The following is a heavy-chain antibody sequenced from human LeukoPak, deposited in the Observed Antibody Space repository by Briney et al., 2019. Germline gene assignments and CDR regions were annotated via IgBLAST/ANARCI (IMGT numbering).Heavy chain of an antibody. CDR1: GGSLSSSSYY. J-gene: IGHJ3*02. D-gene: IGHD1-26*01. CDR3: ARERWELPAPVAFDT. V-gene: IGHV4-39*07. Sequence: SETLSLTCTVSGGSLSSSSYYWGWIRQPPGKGLEWIGSIYYSGSTYYNPSLKSRVTISVDTSKNQFSLKLSSVTAADTAVYYCARERWELPAPVAFDTWGQGTMVTVSS. CDR2: IYYSGST.